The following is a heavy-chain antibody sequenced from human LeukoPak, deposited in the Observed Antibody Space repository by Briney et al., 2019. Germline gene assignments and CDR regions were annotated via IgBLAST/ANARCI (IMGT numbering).Heavy chain of an antibody. CDR3: ASRVDGSGSYYNNDAFDI. J-gene: IGHJ3*02. CDR2: ILPVFGTA. Sequence: GASVKVSCKASGGTFSSYAISWVRQAPGQGLEWMGGILPVFGTANYAQKFQGRATTTADESTSTAYMGLSSLRSEDTAVYYCASRVDGSGSYYNNDAFDIWGQGTMVTVSS. V-gene: IGHV1-69*13. CDR1: GGTFSSYA. D-gene: IGHD3-10*01.